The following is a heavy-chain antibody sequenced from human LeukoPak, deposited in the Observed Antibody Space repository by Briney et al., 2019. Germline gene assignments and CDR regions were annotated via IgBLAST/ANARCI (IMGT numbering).Heavy chain of an antibody. CDR1: GFTVSSNY. CDR3: ARAADASTVVTLGDY. D-gene: IGHD4-23*01. CDR2: ISYDGSNK. J-gene: IGHJ4*02. V-gene: IGHV3-30-3*01. Sequence: PGGSLRLSCAASGFTVSSNYMSWVRQAPGKGLEWVAVISYDGSNKYYADSVKGRFTISRDNSKNTLYLQMNSLRAEDTAVYYCARAADASTVVTLGDYWGQGTLVTVSS.